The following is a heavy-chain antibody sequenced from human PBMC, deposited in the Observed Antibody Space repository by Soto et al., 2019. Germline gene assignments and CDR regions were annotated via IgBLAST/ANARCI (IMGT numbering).Heavy chain of an antibody. V-gene: IGHV3-30*18. CDR3: AKGLGELSPESFDY. Sequence: QVQLVESGGGVVQPGRSLRLSRAASGFTFSYYAMHWVRQAPGKGLEWVAVISYDGSDKYYADSVKGRFTISRDNSKNTLNLQMNSLRADDTAVYYCAKGLGELSPESFDYWGQGTLITVSS. J-gene: IGHJ4*02. D-gene: IGHD3-16*02. CDR1: GFTFSYYA. CDR2: ISYDGSDK.